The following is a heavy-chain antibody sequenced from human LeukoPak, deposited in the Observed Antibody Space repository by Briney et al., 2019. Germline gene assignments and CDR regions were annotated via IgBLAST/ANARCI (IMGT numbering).Heavy chain of an antibody. D-gene: IGHD6-19*01. CDR2: ISSNGGST. CDR1: GFIFSNYA. CDR3: VKGKGIAVTSLDY. Sequence: GGSLRLSCSASGFIFSNYAMHWVRQAPGKGLEYVSAISSNGGSTYYTDSVKGRFAISRDNSKNTLYLQMSSLRAEDTAVYYCVKGKGIAVTSLDYWGQGTLVTVSS. V-gene: IGHV3-64D*06. J-gene: IGHJ4*02.